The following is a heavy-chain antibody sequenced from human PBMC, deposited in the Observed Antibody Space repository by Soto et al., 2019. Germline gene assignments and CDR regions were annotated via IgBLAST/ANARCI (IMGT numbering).Heavy chain of an antibody. CDR1: GYTFTDYD. V-gene: IGHV1-8*01. CDR2: MNPSSGYT. D-gene: IGHD1-26*01. J-gene: IGHJ4*02. Sequence: QVQLVQSGAEVKKPGASVRVSCKASGYTFTDYDINWVRQATGQGLEWMGWMNPSSGYTGYAQKFQGRVTMTWDTYISTAYMELSSLTSADTAVYYCARFVRHQLPTIDYWGQGALVSVSS. CDR3: ARFVRHQLPTIDY.